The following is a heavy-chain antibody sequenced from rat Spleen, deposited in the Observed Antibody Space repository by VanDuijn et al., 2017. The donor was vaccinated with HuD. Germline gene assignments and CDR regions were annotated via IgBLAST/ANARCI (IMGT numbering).Heavy chain of an antibody. V-gene: IGHV2-4*01. CDR2: IWSGGGT. CDR3: ARHLREASGVMDA. J-gene: IGHJ4*01. D-gene: IGHD4-3*01. Sequence: QVQLKESGPGLVQPSQTLSLTCTVSGFSLITYGVIWVRQPPGKGLEWMGAIWSGGGTDYNSALKSRLSISRDTSKSQVLLKMNSLQPEDTGTYYCARHLREASGVMDAWGQGASVTVSS. CDR1: GFSLITYG.